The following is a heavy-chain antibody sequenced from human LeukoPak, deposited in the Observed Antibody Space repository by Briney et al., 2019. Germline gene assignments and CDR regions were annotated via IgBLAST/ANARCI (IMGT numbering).Heavy chain of an antibody. CDR2: IYYSGST. D-gene: IGHD2-2*01. Sequence: SETLSLTCTVSGGSISSGGYYWSWIRQHPGKGLEWIGYIYYSGSTYYNPSLKSRVTISVDTSKNQFSLKLSSVTAADTAVYYCARSKYQLLSQYNWFDPWGQGTLVTVSP. CDR1: GGSISSGGYY. CDR3: ARSKYQLLSQYNWFDP. V-gene: IGHV4-31*03. J-gene: IGHJ5*02.